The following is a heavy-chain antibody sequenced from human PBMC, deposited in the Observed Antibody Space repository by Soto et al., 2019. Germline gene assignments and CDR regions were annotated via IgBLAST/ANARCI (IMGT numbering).Heavy chain of an antibody. CDR2: IGSRSDI. Sequence: GVSLRLSCLGSGFTFSTYSINWVRQAPGKGLEWVSSIGSRSDIYYADSVKGRFTISRDNAENSVYLQMNSLRAEDTAVYYCARELARCGSCYDWFYSWGKGSLFT. CDR1: GFTFSTYS. CDR3: ARELARCGSCYDWFYS. D-gene: IGHD2-15*01. J-gene: IGHJ5*02. V-gene: IGHV3-21*01.